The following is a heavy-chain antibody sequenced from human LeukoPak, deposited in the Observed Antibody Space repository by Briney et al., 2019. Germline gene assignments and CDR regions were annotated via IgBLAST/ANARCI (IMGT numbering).Heavy chain of an antibody. CDR2: IYYSGST. Sequence: SETLSLTCTVSGGSISSYYWSWIRQPPGKGLEWIGYIYYSGSTNYNPSLKSRVTISVDTSKNQISLKLSSVTAADTAVYYCARDYRGLYYYDSSGDNWFDPWGQGTLVTVSS. CDR1: GGSISSYY. J-gene: IGHJ5*02. V-gene: IGHV4-59*01. CDR3: ARDYRGLYYYDSSGDNWFDP. D-gene: IGHD3-22*01.